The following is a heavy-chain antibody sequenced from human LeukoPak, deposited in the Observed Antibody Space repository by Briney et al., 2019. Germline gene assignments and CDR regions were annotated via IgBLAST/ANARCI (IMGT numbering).Heavy chain of an antibody. CDR1: GGTFSSYA. V-gene: IGHV1-69*04. D-gene: IGHD3-22*01. CDR2: IIPILGIA. Sequence: SVKVSCKASGGTFSSYAISWVRQAPGQGLEWMGRIIPILGIANYAQKFQGRVTITADKSTSTAYMELSSLRSEDTAVYYCARDRYKDYYDSSGYFQGTDYWGQGTLVTVSS. J-gene: IGHJ4*02. CDR3: ARDRYKDYYDSSGYFQGTDY.